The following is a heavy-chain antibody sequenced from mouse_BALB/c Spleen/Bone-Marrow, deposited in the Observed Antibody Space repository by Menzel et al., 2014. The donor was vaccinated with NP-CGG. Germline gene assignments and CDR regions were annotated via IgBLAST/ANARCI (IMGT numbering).Heavy chain of an antibody. D-gene: IGHD2-1*01. Sequence: EVQLVESGPSVVKPSQTLSLTCSVNGDSITSGFWNWIRKFPGNKLEYMGYISYSGTTYYNPSLKSRISFTRDTSKNXYYLQLISVTAEDTATYFCARWDFGNHYAMDYWGQGTSVTVSS. J-gene: IGHJ4*01. CDR1: GDSITSGF. V-gene: IGHV3-8*02. CDR3: ARWDFGNHYAMDY. CDR2: ISYSGTT.